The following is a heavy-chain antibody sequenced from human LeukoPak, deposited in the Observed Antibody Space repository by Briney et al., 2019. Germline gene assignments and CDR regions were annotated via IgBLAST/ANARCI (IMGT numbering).Heavy chain of an antibody. V-gene: IGHV3-21*01. D-gene: IGHD3-3*01. CDR3: ARASDYDFWSGYSNWFDP. Sequence: PGGSLRLSCAASGFTFSSYSMNWVRQAPGKGLEWVSSISGSSSYIYYADSVKGRFTISRDNAKNSLYLQLNSLRAEDTAVYYCARASDYDFWSGYSNWFDPWGQGTLVTVSS. CDR1: GFTFSSYS. CDR2: ISGSSSYI. J-gene: IGHJ5*02.